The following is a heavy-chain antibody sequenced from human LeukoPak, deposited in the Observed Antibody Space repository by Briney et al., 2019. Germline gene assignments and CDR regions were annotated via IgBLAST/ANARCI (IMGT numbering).Heavy chain of an antibody. CDR2: IWYDGSNK. V-gene: IGHV3-33*01. J-gene: IGHJ6*02. CDR3: ARDYDQDDYYYYYGMDV. Sequence: GRSLRLSCAASGFTLSSYGMHWVRQAPGKGLEWVAVIWYDGSNKYYADSVKGRFTISSDNSKNTLYLQMNSLRAEDTAVYYCARDYDQDDYYYYYGMDVWGQGTTVTVSS. CDR1: GFTLSSYG. D-gene: IGHD3-3*01.